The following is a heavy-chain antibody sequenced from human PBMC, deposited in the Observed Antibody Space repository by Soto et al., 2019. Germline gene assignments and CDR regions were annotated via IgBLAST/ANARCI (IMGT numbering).Heavy chain of an antibody. J-gene: IGHJ6*02. D-gene: IGHD4-17*01. CDR1: GGSLSSYD. CDR3: ARVEGLRPRGYGMDV. V-gene: IGHV4-59*07. CDR2: IYYSGST. Sequence: SDTLSLTCTVSGGSLSSYDWSWIRQPPGKGLEWIGYIYYSGSTNYNPYLKSRVTISVDTAKNQFSLKLSSVTAADTAVYYCARVEGLRPRGYGMDVWGQGNTVTVSS.